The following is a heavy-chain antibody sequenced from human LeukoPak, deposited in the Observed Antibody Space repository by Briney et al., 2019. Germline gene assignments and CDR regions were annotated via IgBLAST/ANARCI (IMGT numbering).Heavy chain of an antibody. CDR3: ARGGIAARFAY. CDR1: GFTFSSYE. CDR2: ISSGSSSI. Sequence: GRSLRLSCAASGFTFSSYEMNWVRQAPGKGLELVSYISSGSSSIFYADSVKGRFTISRDNAKNSLYLQMNSLRVEDTAVYYCARGGIAARFAYWGQGTLVTVSS. J-gene: IGHJ4*02. V-gene: IGHV3-48*03. D-gene: IGHD6-6*01.